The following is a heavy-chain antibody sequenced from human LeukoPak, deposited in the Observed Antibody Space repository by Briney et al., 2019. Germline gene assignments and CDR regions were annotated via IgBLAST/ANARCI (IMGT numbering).Heavy chain of an antibody. D-gene: IGHD2-2*01. J-gene: IGHJ6*02. CDR2: ISSSSSYI. Sequence: GGSLRLSCAASGFTFSSYSMNWVRQAPGKGLEWVSSISSSSSYIYYADSVKGRFTISRDNAKNSLYLQMNSLRAEDTAVYYCARGNQLPQNGNYYYGMDVWGQGTTVTVSS. V-gene: IGHV3-21*01. CDR3: ARGNQLPQNGNYYYGMDV. CDR1: GFTFSSYS.